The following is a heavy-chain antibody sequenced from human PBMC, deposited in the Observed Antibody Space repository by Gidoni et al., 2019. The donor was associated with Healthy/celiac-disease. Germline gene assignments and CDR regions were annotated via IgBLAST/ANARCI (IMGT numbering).Heavy chain of an antibody. V-gene: IGHV1-69*01. D-gene: IGHD5-12*01. Sequence: GIIPIFGTANYAQKFQGRVTITADESTSTAYMELSSLRSEDTAVYYCARGFPEYSGYEMYFDYWGQGTLVTVSS. CDR3: ARGFPEYSGYEMYFDY. J-gene: IGHJ4*02. CDR2: IIPIFGTA.